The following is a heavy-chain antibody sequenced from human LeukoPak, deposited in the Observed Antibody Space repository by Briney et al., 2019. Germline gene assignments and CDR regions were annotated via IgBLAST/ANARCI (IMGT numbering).Heavy chain of an antibody. CDR3: VREGFYFFDF. V-gene: IGHV3-7*01. J-gene: IGHJ4*01. Sequence: GGSLRLSCTVSGFTVSTNSMSWVRQVPGKGLEWVANIKQDGSETTYADSVRGRFTIFRDNAKDSVYLQINSLRAEDSATYYCVREGFYFFDFWGQGTLVTVSS. CDR1: GFTVSTNS. CDR2: IKQDGSET.